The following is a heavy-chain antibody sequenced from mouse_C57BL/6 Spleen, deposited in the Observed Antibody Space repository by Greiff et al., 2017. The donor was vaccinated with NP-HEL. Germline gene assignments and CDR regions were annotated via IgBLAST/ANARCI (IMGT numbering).Heavy chain of an antibody. CDR2: LSDGGSYT. J-gene: IGHJ3*01. V-gene: IGHV5-4*01. CDR1: GFTFSSYA. CDR3: ARDPPSSWFAY. Sequence: EVQLVESGGGLVKPGGSLKLSCAASGFTFSSYAMSWVRQTPEKRLEWVATLSDGGSYTYYPDNVKGRFTISRDNAKNNLYLQMSHLKSEDTAMYYCARDPPSSWFAYWGQGTLVTVSA.